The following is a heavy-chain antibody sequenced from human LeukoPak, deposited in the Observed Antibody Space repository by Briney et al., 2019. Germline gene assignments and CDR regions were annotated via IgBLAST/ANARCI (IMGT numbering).Heavy chain of an antibody. CDR1: GSSLSDYY. CDR2: FDHIGVT. Sequence: SETLSLTCAVYGSSLSDYYWSWIRQPPGKGLEWIGEFDHIGVTKYNPSLKGRVTISRDTSKNQFSLDVTSVTAADTAVYYCAKTLQVGSYNWFDPWGQGTQVTVSS. CDR3: AKTLQVGSYNWFDP. J-gene: IGHJ5*02. V-gene: IGHV4-34*01. D-gene: IGHD2/OR15-2a*01.